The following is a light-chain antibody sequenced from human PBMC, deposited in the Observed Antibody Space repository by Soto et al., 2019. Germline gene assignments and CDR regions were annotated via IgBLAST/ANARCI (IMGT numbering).Light chain of an antibody. CDR2: GSN. CDR3: ATWDDRLIGVV. CDR1: SSNIGIND. V-gene: IGLV1-44*01. J-gene: IGLJ2*01. Sequence: QSVLTQPPSASGTPGQRVTLSCSGSSSNIGINDVYWYQQLPGTAPKLVIFGSNQRPSGVPDRVSGSTSGTSASQAISGLQSEDEADYYCATWDDRLIGVVFGGGTKLTVL.